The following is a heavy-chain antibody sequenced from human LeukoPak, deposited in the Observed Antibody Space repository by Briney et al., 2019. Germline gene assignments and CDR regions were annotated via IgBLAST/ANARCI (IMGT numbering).Heavy chain of an antibody. CDR3: ARVPADH. V-gene: IGHV3-33*01. J-gene: IGHJ4*02. CDR1: GFIFSSYG. CDR2: IWYDGNNK. Sequence: GGSLRLSCEASGFIFSSYGMHWVRQAPGKGLEWVAIIWYDGNNKYYVDSVKGRFTISRDISKDTLYLQMNSLRAEDTAVYHCARVPADHWGQGTLVTVSS.